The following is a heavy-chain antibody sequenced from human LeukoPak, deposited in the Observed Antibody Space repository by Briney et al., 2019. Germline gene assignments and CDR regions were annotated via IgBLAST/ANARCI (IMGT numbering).Heavy chain of an antibody. D-gene: IGHD3-10*01. Sequence: SETLSLTCTVSGGSISSYYWSWIRQPPGKGLEWIGYIYYSGSTNYNPSLKSRVTISVDKSKNQFSLKLSSVTAADTAVYYCARDQYYYGSGSYRWGQGALVTVSS. V-gene: IGHV4-59*12. CDR3: ARDQYYYGSGSYR. CDR1: GGSISSYY. CDR2: IYYSGST. J-gene: IGHJ4*02.